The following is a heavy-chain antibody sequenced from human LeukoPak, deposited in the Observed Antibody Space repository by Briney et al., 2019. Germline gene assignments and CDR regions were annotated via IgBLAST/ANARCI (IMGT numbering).Heavy chain of an antibody. CDR1: GYTFTSYG. CDR2: ISAYNGNT. V-gene: IGHV1-18*01. CDR3: ARLPVTLEDRDFWSGSSWFGP. J-gene: IGHJ5*02. D-gene: IGHD3-3*01. Sequence: ASVKVSCKASGYTFTSYGISWVRQAPGQGLEWMGWISAYNGNTNYAQKLQGRVTMTTDTSTSTAYMELRSLRSDDTAVYYCARLPVTLEDRDFWSGSSWFGPWGQGTLVTVSS.